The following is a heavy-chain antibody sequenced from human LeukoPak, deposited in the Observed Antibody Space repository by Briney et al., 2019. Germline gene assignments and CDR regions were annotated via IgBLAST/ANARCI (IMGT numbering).Heavy chain of an antibody. CDR3: ARTIYYYYYGMDV. CDR1: GVSISSGGYS. V-gene: IGHV4-30-2*01. CDR2: IYHSGST. D-gene: IGHD3-9*01. Sequence: SQTLSLTCAVSGVSISSGGYSWSWIRQPPGKGLEWIGYIYHSGSTYYNPSLKSRVTISVDRSKNQFSLKLSSVTAADTAVYYCARTIYYYYYGMDVWGQGTTVTVSS. J-gene: IGHJ6*02.